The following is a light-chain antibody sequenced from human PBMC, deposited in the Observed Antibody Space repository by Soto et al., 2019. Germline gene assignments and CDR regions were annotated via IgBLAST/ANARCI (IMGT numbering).Light chain of an antibody. J-gene: IGKJ1*01. CDR2: KAS. Sequence: DIQMTQSPSTLSASVGDRVTITCRASQSISSWLAWYQQKPGKAPKLLIYKASSLESGVPSRCSGSGSGTELTLTISTLQPDDFATYYCQQYNSYPWTFGQGTKVEIK. V-gene: IGKV1-5*03. CDR1: QSISSW. CDR3: QQYNSYPWT.